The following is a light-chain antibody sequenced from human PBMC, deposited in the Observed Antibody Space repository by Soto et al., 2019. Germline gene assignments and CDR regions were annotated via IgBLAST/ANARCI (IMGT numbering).Light chain of an antibody. V-gene: IGLV2-14*01. CDR3: SSCSTTTFEIL. CDR2: EVT. J-gene: IGLJ2*01. CDR1: SSDVGGNFY. Sequence: QSVLAQPASVSGSPGQSVTISCTGTSSDVGGNFYVSWYQQHPGKAPRLILREVTIRPSGVSSRFSGSRSGNTASLTTSGLQAEDEADYYCSSCSTTTFEILFGGGTKVTVL.